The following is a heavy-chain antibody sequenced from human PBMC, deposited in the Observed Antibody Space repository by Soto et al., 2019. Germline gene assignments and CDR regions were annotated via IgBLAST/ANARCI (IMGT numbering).Heavy chain of an antibody. J-gene: IGHJ6*02. V-gene: IGHV3-11*01. D-gene: IGHD3-3*01. Sequence: RFTISRDNAKNSLYLQMNGLRAEDTAVYYCARGYYDFWSGYYISPYGMDVWGQGTTVTVSS. CDR3: ARGYYDFWSGYYISPYGMDV.